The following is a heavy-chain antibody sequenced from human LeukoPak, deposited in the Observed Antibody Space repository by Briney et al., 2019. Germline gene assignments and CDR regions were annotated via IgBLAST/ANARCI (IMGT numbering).Heavy chain of an antibody. J-gene: IGHJ4*02. CDR3: ARQNVAMATIDY. D-gene: IGHD5-24*01. V-gene: IGHV4-59*08. CDR2: IYYSGST. CDR1: RCAISSYN. Sequence: PSETLSFTCSVSRCAISSYNWSWIRQPPGKGLEWIGYIYYSGSTNYNPSLKSRVTTSGDTSKNQFSLKLSSVTAAATAVYYCARQNVAMATIDYWGQGTLVTVSS.